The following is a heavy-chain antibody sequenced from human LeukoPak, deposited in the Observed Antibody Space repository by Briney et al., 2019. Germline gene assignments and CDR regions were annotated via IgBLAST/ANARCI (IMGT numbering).Heavy chain of an antibody. Sequence: ASVKVSCKASGYTFTSYDINWVRQATGQGLEWMGRMNPNSGNTGYAQKFQGRVTMTRDTSISTAYMELSRLRSDDTAVYYCARDGNWNYHPFDPWGQGTLVTVSS. V-gene: IGHV1-8*01. CDR2: MNPNSGNT. D-gene: IGHD1-7*01. CDR3: ARDGNWNYHPFDP. J-gene: IGHJ5*02. CDR1: GYTFTSYD.